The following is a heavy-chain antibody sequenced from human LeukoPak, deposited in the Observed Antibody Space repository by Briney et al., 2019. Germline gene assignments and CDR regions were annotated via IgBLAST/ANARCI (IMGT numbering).Heavy chain of an antibody. CDR3: ARDLAYSRLDY. V-gene: IGHV3-30*03. CDR1: GFTFSSYG. Sequence: GGSLRLSCAASGFTFSSYGMHWVRQAPGKGLEWVAVISYDGSNKYYADSVKGRFTISRDNAENSLYLQTNSLRVEDTAFYYCARDLAYSRLDYWGQGMLVTVSS. CDR2: ISYDGSNK. D-gene: IGHD5-18*01. J-gene: IGHJ4*02.